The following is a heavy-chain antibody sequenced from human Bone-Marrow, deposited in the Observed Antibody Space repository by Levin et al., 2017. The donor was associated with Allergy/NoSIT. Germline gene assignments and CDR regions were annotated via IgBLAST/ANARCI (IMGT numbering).Heavy chain of an antibody. CDR2: ISGTDTST. J-gene: IGHJ4*02. Sequence: ASVKVSCAASGFTFAYYGMSWVRQAPGKGLEWVSLISGTDTSTYYSDSVKGRFTISRDDSKNTLYLQMNSLSAEDTAVYFCVKTGSAYDYWGQGTLVTVSS. CDR3: VKTGSAYDY. V-gene: IGHV3-23*01. CDR1: GFTFAYYG. D-gene: IGHD1-14*01.